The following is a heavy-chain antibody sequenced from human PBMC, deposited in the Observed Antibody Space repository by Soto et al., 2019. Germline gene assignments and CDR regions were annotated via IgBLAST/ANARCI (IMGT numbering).Heavy chain of an antibody. CDR1: GYSFTSYW. CDR3: ARSKYYYDSSGYYYVWFGP. CDR2: IYPGDSDT. D-gene: IGHD3-22*01. J-gene: IGHJ5*02. Sequence: GESLKISCKGSGYSFTSYWIGWVRQMPGKGLEWMGIIYPGDSDTRYSPSFQGQVTISADKSISTAYLQWSSLKASDTAMYYCARSKYYYDSSGYYYVWFGPWGQGTLVTVSS. V-gene: IGHV5-51*01.